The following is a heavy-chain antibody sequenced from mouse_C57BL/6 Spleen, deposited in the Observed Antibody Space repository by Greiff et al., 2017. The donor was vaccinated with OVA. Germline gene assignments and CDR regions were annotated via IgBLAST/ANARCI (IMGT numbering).Heavy chain of an antibody. J-gene: IGHJ4*01. V-gene: IGHV1-62-2*01. CDR3: ARHEDPISGGAMDY. CDR1: GYTFTEYT. Sequence: VHLVESGAELVKPGASVKLSCKASGYTFTEYTIHWVKQRSGQGLEWIGGFYPGSGSIKYNEKFKDKATLTADKSSSTGYMELSRLTSEDSAVYFWARHEDPISGGAMDYWGQGTSVTVSS. CDR2: FYPGSGSI.